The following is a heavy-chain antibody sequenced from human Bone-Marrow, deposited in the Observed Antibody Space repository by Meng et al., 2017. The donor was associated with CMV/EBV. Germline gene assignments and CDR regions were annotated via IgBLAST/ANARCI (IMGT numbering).Heavy chain of an antibody. Sequence: GESLKISCAASGFTFSNAWMSWVRQAPGKGLEWVGRIKSKTDGGTTEYAAPVKGRFTISRDDSKNTLYLQMNSLKTEDTAVYYCTTDKNGGRRYYYGMDVWGQGTTVTVSS. CDR2: IKSKTDGGTT. D-gene: IGHD5-24*01. J-gene: IGHJ6*02. V-gene: IGHV3-15*01. CDR1: GFTFSNAW. CDR3: TTDKNGGRRYYYGMDV.